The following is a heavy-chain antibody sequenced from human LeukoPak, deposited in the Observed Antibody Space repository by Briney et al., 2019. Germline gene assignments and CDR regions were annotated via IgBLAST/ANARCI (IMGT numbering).Heavy chain of an antibody. V-gene: IGHV3-20*04. D-gene: IGHD3-10*01. Sequence: GGSLRLSCAASGFTFDDYGMSWVRQAPGKGLEWVSGINWNGGSTGYADSVKGRFTISRDNAKNSLYLQMNSPRAEDTALYYCARTLWPHYFDYWGQGTLVTVSS. J-gene: IGHJ4*02. CDR1: GFTFDDYG. CDR2: INWNGGST. CDR3: ARTLWPHYFDY.